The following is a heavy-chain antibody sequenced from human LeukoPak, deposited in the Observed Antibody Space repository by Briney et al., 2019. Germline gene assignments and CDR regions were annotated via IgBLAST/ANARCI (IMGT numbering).Heavy chain of an antibody. CDR3: ARGLELRRGYFDY. Sequence: SVKVSCKASGYTFTSYYMHWVRQAPGQGLEWMGGIIPIFGTANYAQKFQGRVTVTTDESTSTAYMELSSLRSEDTAVYYCARGLELRRGYFDYWGQGTLVTVSS. J-gene: IGHJ4*02. D-gene: IGHD1-7*01. CDR2: IIPIFGTA. V-gene: IGHV1-69*05. CDR1: GYTFTSYY.